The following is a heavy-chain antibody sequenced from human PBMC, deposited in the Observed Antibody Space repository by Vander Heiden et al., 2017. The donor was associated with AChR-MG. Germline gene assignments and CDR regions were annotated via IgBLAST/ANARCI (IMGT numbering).Heavy chain of an antibody. V-gene: IGHV5-51*01. CDR2: IYPGNSAA. CDR3: ARHRPPQAVYDSSGYVFDY. D-gene: IGHD3-22*01. J-gene: IGHJ4*02. CDR1: GYSCTGYW. Sequence: EVQLVQSGAEVKKPGEPLKISCTGSGYSCTGYWIGWVRQMPGKGLEWMGIIYPGNSAAGYSPSFRGQGSISADTSISTAYLQGGSLKASETAMYYCARHRPPQAVYDSSGYVFDYWGRVTLVTISS.